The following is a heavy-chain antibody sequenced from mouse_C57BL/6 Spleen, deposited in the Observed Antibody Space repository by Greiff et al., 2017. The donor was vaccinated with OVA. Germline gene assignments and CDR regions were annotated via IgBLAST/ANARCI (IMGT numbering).Heavy chain of an antibody. V-gene: IGHV14-4*01. J-gene: IGHJ3*01. D-gene: IGHD2-5*01. Sequence: EVKLVESGAELVRPGASVKLSCTASGFNIKDDYMHWVKQRPEQGLEWIGWIDPENGDTEYASKFQGKATITADTSSNTAYLQLSSLTSEDTAVYYCTTGYSNWFAYWGQGTLVTVSA. CDR1: GFNIKDDY. CDR3: TTGYSNWFAY. CDR2: IDPENGDT.